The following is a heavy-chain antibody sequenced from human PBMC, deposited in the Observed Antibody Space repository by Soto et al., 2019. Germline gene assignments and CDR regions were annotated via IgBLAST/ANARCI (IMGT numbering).Heavy chain of an antibody. J-gene: IGHJ6*02. CDR3: ASRAGYSGYDWGYYYGMDV. V-gene: IGHV1-69*13. D-gene: IGHD5-12*01. CDR1: GGTFSSYA. Sequence: SVKVSCKASGGTFSSYAISWVRQAPGQGLEWMGGIIPIFGTANYAQKFQGRVTITADESASTAYMELSSLRSEDTAVYYCASRAGYSGYDWGYYYGMDVWGQGTTVTVSS. CDR2: IIPIFGTA.